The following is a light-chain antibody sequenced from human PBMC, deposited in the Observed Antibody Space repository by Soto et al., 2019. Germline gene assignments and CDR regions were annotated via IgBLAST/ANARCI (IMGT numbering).Light chain of an antibody. Sequence: DIQMTQSPSTLSASVGERVTITFRPSEIISSWLAWYQQKPGKAPKILIYDASSLESGVPSRFSGSGSGTEFNLTISSLQPDDFATYYCQQYNSYSWTFGQGTKVQIK. CDR2: DAS. CDR3: QQYNSYSWT. V-gene: IGKV1-5*01. J-gene: IGKJ1*01. CDR1: EIISSW.